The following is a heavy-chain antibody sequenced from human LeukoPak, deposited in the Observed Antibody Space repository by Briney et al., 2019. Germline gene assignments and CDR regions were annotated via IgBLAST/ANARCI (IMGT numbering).Heavy chain of an antibody. CDR1: GFTFSSYG. V-gene: IGHV3-30*18. D-gene: IGHD4-23*01. CDR2: ISYDGSNK. CDR3: AKDYGGNSNFDY. J-gene: IGHJ4*02. Sequence: GGSLRLSCAASGFTFSSYGMHWVRQAPGKGLEWVAVISYDGSNKYYADSVKGRFTISRDNSKNTLYLQMNSLRAEDTAVYYRAKDYGGNSNFDYWGQGTLVTVSS.